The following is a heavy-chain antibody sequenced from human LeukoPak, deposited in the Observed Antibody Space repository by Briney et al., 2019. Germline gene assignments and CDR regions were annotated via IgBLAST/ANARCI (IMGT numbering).Heavy chain of an antibody. CDR2: ISSSGSTI. CDR1: GFTFSDYY. V-gene: IGHV3-11*04. D-gene: IGHD5-18*01. Sequence: GGSLRLSCAASGFTFSDYYMSWIRQAPGKGLEWVSYISSSGSTIYYAGSVKGRFTISRDNAKNSLYLQMNSLRAEDTAVYYCARDPIRYRYSYDYYMDVWGKGTTVTVSS. J-gene: IGHJ6*03. CDR3: ARDPIRYRYSYDYYMDV.